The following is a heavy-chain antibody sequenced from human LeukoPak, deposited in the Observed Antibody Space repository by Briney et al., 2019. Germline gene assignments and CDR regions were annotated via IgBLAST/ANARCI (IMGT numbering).Heavy chain of an antibody. CDR2: INHSGTT. V-gene: IGHV4-34*01. D-gene: IGHD4-11*01. CDR1: GGSFSGKY. Sequence: SETLSLTCAVYGGSFSGKYWSWIRQPPGKGLEWIGEINHSGTTNYNPSLKSRVTISVDTSKTQFSLKLSSVTAADTAVYYCAKLTTVTTDWGQGTLVTVSS. J-gene: IGHJ4*02. CDR3: AKLTTVTTD.